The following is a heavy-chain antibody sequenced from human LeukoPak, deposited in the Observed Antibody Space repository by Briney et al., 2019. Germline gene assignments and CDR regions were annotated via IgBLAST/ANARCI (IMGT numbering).Heavy chain of an antibody. CDR2: MNPNSGNT. J-gene: IGHJ4*02. V-gene: IGHV1-8*01. D-gene: IGHD2-21*01. CDR1: GYTFTTYD. Sequence: ASVTVSCKASGYTFTTYDINWVRQAPGQGLEWMAWMNPNSGNTGYAQKFQGRVTMTRNTSISTAYMELSSLRSEDTAVYYCARVAGNCGGDCYRLVYWGQGTLVTVAS. CDR3: ARVAGNCGGDCYRLVY.